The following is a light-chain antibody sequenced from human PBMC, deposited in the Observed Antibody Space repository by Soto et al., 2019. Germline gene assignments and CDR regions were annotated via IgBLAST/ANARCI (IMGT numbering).Light chain of an antibody. CDR1: ESINRH. V-gene: IGKV1-39*01. Sequence: DIQMTQSPSSLSASVGDRVTITCRASESINRHLNWYQQKPGKAPKLLIYAASSLQNGVPSRFSGSGSGTEFTLTIINLQPEDFATYYCHQSYSTLSITFGQGTRLEIK. J-gene: IGKJ5*01. CDR3: HQSYSTLSIT. CDR2: AAS.